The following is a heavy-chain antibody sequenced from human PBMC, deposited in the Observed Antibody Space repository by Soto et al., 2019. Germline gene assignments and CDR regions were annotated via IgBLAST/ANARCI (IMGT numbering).Heavy chain of an antibody. CDR1: GYTFTTYD. Sequence: QVQLVQSGAEVKKPGASVKVSCKATGYTFTTYDINWVRQATGQGLEWMGWMNPNSGDTGYAQKFQGRVTMTRDNSISTASMELSTPTSEDTAVYYCVRGLEWLRNYWGQGTLVTVSS. J-gene: IGHJ4*02. V-gene: IGHV1-8*01. D-gene: IGHD5-12*01. CDR3: VRGLEWLRNY. CDR2: MNPNSGDT.